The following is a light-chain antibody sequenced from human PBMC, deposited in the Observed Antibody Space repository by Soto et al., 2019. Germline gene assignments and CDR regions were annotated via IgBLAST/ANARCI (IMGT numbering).Light chain of an antibody. V-gene: IGKV3D-15*01. CDR2: AGS. J-gene: IGKJ1*01. CDR1: QSISIN. CDR3: QQFRTWPWT. Sequence: EIVLTQSPGTLSVSPGDRVTLSCRASQSISINLAWYQHKPGQAPRLLIHAGSTRATGIPARISGSGSGTEFTLTPSSLQPEDFAVYYCQQFRTWPWTFGQGTTVDIK.